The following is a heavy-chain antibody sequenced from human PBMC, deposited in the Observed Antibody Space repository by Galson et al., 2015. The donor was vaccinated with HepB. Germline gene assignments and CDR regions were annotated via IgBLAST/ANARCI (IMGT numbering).Heavy chain of an antibody. CDR2: INQDGNEI. J-gene: IGHJ4*02. CDR1: GFTFSNYW. CDR3: SRSLDF. Sequence: SLRLSCAVSGFTFSNYWMDWVRQAPGKGPEWVANINQDGNEIYYVDSVKGRFTISRDNARNSLYLQLNSLRAEDTAVYYCSRSLDFWGQGTLVTVSS. V-gene: IGHV3-7*01.